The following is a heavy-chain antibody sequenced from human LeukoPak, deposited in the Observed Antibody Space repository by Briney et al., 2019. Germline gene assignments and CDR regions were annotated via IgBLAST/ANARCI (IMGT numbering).Heavy chain of an antibody. V-gene: IGHV1-18*04. CDR2: ISAYNGNT. Sequence: ASVKVSCKASGYTFTSYGISWVRQAPGQGLEWMGWISAYNGNTNYAQKLQGRVTMTTDTSTSTAYMELRSLRSDDTAVYYCARAEGYYYDSSGPAGAFDIWGQGTMATVSS. J-gene: IGHJ3*02. CDR3: ARAEGYYYDSSGPAGAFDI. D-gene: IGHD3-22*01. CDR1: GYTFTSYG.